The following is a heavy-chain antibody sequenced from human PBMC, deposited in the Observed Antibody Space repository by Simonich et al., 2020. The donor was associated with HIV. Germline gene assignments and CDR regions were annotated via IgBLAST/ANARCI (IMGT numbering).Heavy chain of an antibody. D-gene: IGHD4-17*01. CDR1: GFTFSSYS. CDR2: ISSSSNYI. J-gene: IGHJ6*02. Sequence: EVQLVESGGGLVKPGGSLRLSCAASGFTFSSYSMNWVRQAPGRWLEWVSSISSSSNYIYYADSVKGRFTISRDNAKNSLYLQMNSLRAEDTAVYYCARSTVPNYYYYGMDVWGQGTTVTVSS. CDR3: ARSTVPNYYYYGMDV. V-gene: IGHV3-21*01.